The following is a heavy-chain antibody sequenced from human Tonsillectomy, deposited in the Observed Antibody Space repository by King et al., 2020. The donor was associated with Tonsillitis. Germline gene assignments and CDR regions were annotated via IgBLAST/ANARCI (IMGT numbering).Heavy chain of an antibody. CDR2: ISLNSGSI. CDR1: GFTFDDYA. D-gene: IGHD6-19*01. V-gene: IGHV3-9*01. CDR3: AKDFRAGTYGMDV. J-gene: IGHJ6*02. Sequence: VQLVESGGGLVQPGRSLRLSCAASGFTFDDYAMHWVRQAPGKGLEWVSGISLNSGSISYADSVKGRFTISRDNAKNSLYLQMNSLRAEDTALYYCAKDFRAGTYGMDVWGQGTTVTVSS.